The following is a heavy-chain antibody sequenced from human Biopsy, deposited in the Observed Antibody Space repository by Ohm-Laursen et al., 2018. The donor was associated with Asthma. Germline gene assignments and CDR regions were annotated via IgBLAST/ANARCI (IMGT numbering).Heavy chain of an antibody. Sequence: GSLRLSCTASGFAVSRDHMFWVRQAPGKGLEWVANIKHDGSEKNHVDSLKGRFTISRDNAKNSLYLQMNSLRAEDTAVYYCARTFHFWSPYHAEHYQLWGQGTLVTVS. CDR1: GFAVSRDH. V-gene: IGHV3-7*01. D-gene: IGHD3-3*02. CDR2: IKHDGSEK. CDR3: ARTFHFWSPYHAEHYQL. J-gene: IGHJ1*01.